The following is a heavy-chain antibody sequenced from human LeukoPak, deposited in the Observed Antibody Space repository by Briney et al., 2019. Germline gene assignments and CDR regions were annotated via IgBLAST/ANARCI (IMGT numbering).Heavy chain of an antibody. Sequence: ASVKVSCKASGGTFSSYAISWVRQAPGQGLEWMGRIIPILGIANYAQKFQGRVTITADKSTSTAYMELSSLRSEDTAVYYCARDRFSSSWCALNYYYYGMDVWGQGTTVTVSS. D-gene: IGHD6-13*01. CDR2: IIPILGIA. V-gene: IGHV1-69*04. CDR3: ARDRFSSSWCALNYYYYGMDV. J-gene: IGHJ6*02. CDR1: GGTFSSYA.